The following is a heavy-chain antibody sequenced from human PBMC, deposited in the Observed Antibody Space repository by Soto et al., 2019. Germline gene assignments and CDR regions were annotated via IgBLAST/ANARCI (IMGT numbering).Heavy chain of an antibody. V-gene: IGHV4-59*08. CDR1: GGSISSYY. D-gene: IGHD2-2*01. CDR3: ARYSGPGYCSSTSCGAFDI. CDR2: SYYSGST. J-gene: IGHJ3*02. Sequence: QVQLQESGPGLVKPSETLSLTCTVSGGSISSYYWSWIRQPPGKGLEWIGYSYYSGSTNYNPSLKSRVTISVDTSKNQFSLKLSSVTAADTAVYYCARYSGPGYCSSTSCGAFDIWGQGTMVTVSS.